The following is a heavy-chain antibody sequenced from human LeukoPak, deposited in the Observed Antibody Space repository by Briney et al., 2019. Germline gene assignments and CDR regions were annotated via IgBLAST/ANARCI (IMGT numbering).Heavy chain of an antibody. CDR2: IKQDGSEK. V-gene: IGHV3-7*05. CDR3: ASISSGYGKDY. J-gene: IGHJ4*02. CDR1: GFTFSSYW. Sequence: GGSLRLTCAASGFTFSSYWMSWVRQAPGKGLEWVANIKQDGSEKYYVDSVKGRFTISRDNAKNSLYLQMNSPRAEDTAVYYCASISSGYGKDYWGQGTLVTVSS. D-gene: IGHD5-12*01.